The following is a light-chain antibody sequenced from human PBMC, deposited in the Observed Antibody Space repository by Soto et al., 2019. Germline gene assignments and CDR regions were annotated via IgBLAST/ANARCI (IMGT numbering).Light chain of an antibody. V-gene: IGKV1-27*01. J-gene: IGKJ4*01. CDR1: QGISLY. CDR3: QNFNSVPLP. CDR2: APS. Sequence: DIQMTKSPSSLPASVGDRVTITCRASQGISLYLAWYQQKPGKVPKLLIYAPSTLQSGIPSRFSGGGSGTDFTLTITSLQPEDVATYYCQNFNSVPLPFCGGTKVEIK.